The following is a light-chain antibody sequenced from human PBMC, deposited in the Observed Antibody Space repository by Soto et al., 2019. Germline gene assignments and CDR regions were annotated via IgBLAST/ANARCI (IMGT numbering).Light chain of an antibody. Sequence: EIVMTQSPATLSVSPGEIATLSFRASHRVSNYLAWYQQRPGQAPRLLIYDASNRATGVPARFSGGGAGAYFNLTISRLEPADFGVYYCQQYGSSHTFGQGTRLEIK. CDR2: DAS. J-gene: IGKJ5*01. CDR3: QQYGSSHT. V-gene: IGKV3D-15*01. CDR1: HRVSNY.